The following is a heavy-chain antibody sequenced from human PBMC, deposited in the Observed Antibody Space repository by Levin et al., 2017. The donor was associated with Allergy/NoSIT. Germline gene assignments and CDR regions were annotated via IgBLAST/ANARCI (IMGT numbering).Heavy chain of an antibody. Sequence: SVKVSCKASGGTFSKYTISWVRQAPGQGLEWMGRIVPIVGIANSAQKFRGRITITADKSTSTAYMELSSLRSEDTAVYYCATLWGETATAVGGGHDGFDIWGQGTMVAVSS. V-gene: IGHV1-69*02. CDR1: GGTFSKYT. CDR2: IVPIVGIA. D-gene: IGHD5-24*01. CDR3: ATLWGETATAVGGGHDGFDI. J-gene: IGHJ3*02.